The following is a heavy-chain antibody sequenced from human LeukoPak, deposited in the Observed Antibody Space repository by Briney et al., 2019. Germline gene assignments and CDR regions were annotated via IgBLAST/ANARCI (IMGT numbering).Heavy chain of an antibody. CDR2: INHSGST. V-gene: IGHV4-34*01. Sequence: PSETLSLTCAVYGGSFSGYYWSWIRQPPGKGLEWIGEINHSGSTNYNPSLKSRVTISADTSKNQFSLKLSSVTAADTAVYYCARGPRTYYYDSSGYYYVYWGQGTLVTVSS. CDR3: ARGPRTYYYDSSGYYYVY. CDR1: GGSFSGYY. D-gene: IGHD3-22*01. J-gene: IGHJ4*02.